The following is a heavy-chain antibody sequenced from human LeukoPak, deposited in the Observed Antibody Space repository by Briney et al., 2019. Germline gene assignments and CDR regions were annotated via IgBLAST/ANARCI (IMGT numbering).Heavy chain of an antibody. Sequence: PGGSLGLSCAASGFTFSSHWMSWVRQAPGKGLEWVANIKKDGSEKYYVDSVKGRFTISRDNAKNSLYLQMNSLRAEDTAVYYCAREGHDAFDIWGQGTMVTVSS. CDR3: AREGHDAFDI. CDR2: IKKDGSEK. CDR1: GFTFSSHW. V-gene: IGHV3-7*01. J-gene: IGHJ3*02.